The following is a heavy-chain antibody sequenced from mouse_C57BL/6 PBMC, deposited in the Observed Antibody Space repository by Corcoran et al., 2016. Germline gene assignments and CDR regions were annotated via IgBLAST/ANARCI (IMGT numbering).Heavy chain of an antibody. V-gene: IGHV1-64*01. CDR2: IHPNSGST. J-gene: IGHJ2*01. CDR1: GYTFTSYW. D-gene: IGHD1-1*01. Sequence: QVQLQQPGAELVKPGASVKLSCKASGYTFTSYWMHWVKQRPGQGLEWIGMIHPNSGSTNYNEKFKSKATLTVDKSSSTAYMQLSSLTSEDSAVYYCARWDYYGSSGYWGLGTTLTVSS. CDR3: ARWDYYGSSGY.